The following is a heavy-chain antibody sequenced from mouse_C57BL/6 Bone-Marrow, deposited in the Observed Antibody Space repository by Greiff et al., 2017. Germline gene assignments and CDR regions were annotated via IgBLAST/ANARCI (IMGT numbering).Heavy chain of an antibody. D-gene: IGHD2-5*01. Sequence: VQLQQPGAELVKPGASVKVSCKASGYTFTSYWMHWVKQRPGQGLEWIGMIHPNSGSTNYNEKFKSKATLTVDKSSSTAYMQLSSLTSEDSAVYYCARFYSNYFYYAMDYWGQGTSVTVSS. CDR2: IHPNSGST. J-gene: IGHJ4*01. CDR1: GYTFTSYW. CDR3: ARFYSNYFYYAMDY. V-gene: IGHV1-64*01.